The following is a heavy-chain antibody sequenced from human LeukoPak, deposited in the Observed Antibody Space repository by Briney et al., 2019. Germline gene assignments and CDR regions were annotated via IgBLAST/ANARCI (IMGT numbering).Heavy chain of an antibody. J-gene: IGHJ4*02. V-gene: IGHV3-23*01. Sequence: PGGSLRLSCAASGFTFSSYSMSWVRQAPGKGLEWVSVISGGGDGIYYADSVRGRFTISRDNSRNTVHLQMNSLRAGDTAVYYCARWETMERGDYWGQGTRVTVSS. CDR3: ARWETMERGDY. D-gene: IGHD3-10*01. CDR1: GFTFSSYS. CDR2: ISGGGDGI.